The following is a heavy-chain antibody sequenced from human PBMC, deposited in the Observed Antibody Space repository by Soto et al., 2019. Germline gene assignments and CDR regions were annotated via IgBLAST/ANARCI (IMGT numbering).Heavy chain of an antibody. CDR1: GGSISSSNC. V-gene: IGHV4-4*02. Sequence: SETLSLTCAVSGGSISSSNCWSFVRQPPGKGLEWIGEIYHSGSTSYNPSLKSRVTISVDKSKNQFSLKLSSVTAADTAVYYCASFSRGSVGSSDWFDPWGQGTLVTVSS. D-gene: IGHD6-6*01. J-gene: IGHJ5*02. CDR3: ASFSRGSVGSSDWFDP. CDR2: IYHSGST.